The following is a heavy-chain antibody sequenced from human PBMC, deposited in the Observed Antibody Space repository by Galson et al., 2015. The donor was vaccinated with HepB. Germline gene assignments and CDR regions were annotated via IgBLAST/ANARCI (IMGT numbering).Heavy chain of an antibody. J-gene: IGHJ5*02. Sequence: SLRLSCAASGFTFSSYVMSWVRQAPGKGLEWVSAISGSGGSTYYADSVKGRFTISRDNSKNTLYLQMNSLRAEDTAVYYCAKAIAAAGTSWFDPWGQGTLVTVSS. CDR2: ISGSGGST. CDR1: GFTFSSYV. V-gene: IGHV3-23*01. CDR3: AKAIAAAGTSWFDP. D-gene: IGHD6-13*01.